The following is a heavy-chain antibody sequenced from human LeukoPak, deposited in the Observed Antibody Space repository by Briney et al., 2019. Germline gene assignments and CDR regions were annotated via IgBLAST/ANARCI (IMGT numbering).Heavy chain of an antibody. V-gene: IGHV4-59*11. CDR1: GGSISSHY. D-gene: IGHD2-15*01. Sequence: SETLSLTCAVSGGSISSHYWSWIRQPPGKGLEWIGYIYYSGSTNYNPSLKSRVTISVDTSKNQFSLKLSSVTAADTAVYYCARLARGCSGGSCYLFDYWGQGTLVTVSS. J-gene: IGHJ4*02. CDR3: ARLARGCSGGSCYLFDY. CDR2: IYYSGST.